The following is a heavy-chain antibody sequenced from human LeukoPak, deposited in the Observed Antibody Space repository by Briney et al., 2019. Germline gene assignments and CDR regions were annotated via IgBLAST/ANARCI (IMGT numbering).Heavy chain of an antibody. CDR2: INPNSGGT. CDR1: GYTFTGYY. D-gene: IGHD4-17*01. Sequence: GASVKVSCKASGYTFTGYYMHWVRQAPGQGLEWMGWINPNSGGTNYAQKFQGRVTMTRDTSISTAYMELSRLRSDDTAVYYCARGRPPRYGDYRGLNWFDPWGQGTLVTVPS. J-gene: IGHJ5*02. V-gene: IGHV1-2*02. CDR3: ARGRPPRYGDYRGLNWFDP.